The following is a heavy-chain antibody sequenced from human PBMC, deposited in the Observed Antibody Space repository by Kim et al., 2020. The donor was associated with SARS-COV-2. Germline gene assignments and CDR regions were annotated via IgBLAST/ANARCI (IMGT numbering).Heavy chain of an antibody. CDR1: GFTFSSYA. Sequence: GSLRLSCAASGFTFSSYAMSWVRQAPGKGLEWVSSVSNSGASTFYADSVKGRFTISRDSSKNTLHLQMNSLRAEDTAVYYCAKDRTSSSFDYWGQGTLVTVSS. J-gene: IGHJ4*02. D-gene: IGHD6-13*01. CDR2: VSNSGAST. CDR3: AKDRTSSSFDY. V-gene: IGHV3-23*01.